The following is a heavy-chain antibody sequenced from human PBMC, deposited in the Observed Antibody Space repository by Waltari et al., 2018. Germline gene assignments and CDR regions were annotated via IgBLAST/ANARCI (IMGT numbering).Heavy chain of an antibody. CDR2: NSGTNATT. CDR3: AKDRSFMPGSWHPLDY. J-gene: IGHJ4*02. Sequence: EVQLLESGGGLVQPGGSLRLSCAASGFTFSSYAMTWVRQAPGKGAEWGSVNSGTNATTKYADSVKGRFTISRDNSKNTLYLQMNSLRVEDTAVYYCAKDRSFMPGSWHPLDYWGQGALVTVSS. V-gene: IGHV3-23*01. D-gene: IGHD6-13*01. CDR1: GFTFSSYA.